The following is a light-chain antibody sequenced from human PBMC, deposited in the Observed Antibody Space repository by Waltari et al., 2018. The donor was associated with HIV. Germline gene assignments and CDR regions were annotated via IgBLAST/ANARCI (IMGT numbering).Light chain of an antibody. CDR1: DTDFSLYKF. V-gene: IGLV2-14*03. CDR2: DVD. Sequence: AVTQPASVSGLPGQSTTISCTGDDTDFSLYKFVSWYQQHSGKPPLLILYDVDSRAAGVSDRFSDSMSGNTASLTIAGLRAEDEGHYYCASFTGDNTVMFGGGTEVTVL. CDR3: ASFTGDNTVM. J-gene: IGLJ3*02.